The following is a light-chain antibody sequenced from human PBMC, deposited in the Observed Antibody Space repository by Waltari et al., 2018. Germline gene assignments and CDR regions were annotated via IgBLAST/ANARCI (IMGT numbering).Light chain of an antibody. V-gene: IGKV4-1*01. CDR2: WAS. CDR3: QQFYSTPFT. Sequence: DIVMTQSPDSLAVSLGERATINCKSSPSVLYSSHSKHSLAWYQQKPGQPPKLVIYWASIRASGVPDRFSGSGSGTDFTLTISSLQAEDVAVYYCQQFYSTPFTFGQGTKLEIK. J-gene: IGKJ2*01. CDR1: PSVLYSSHSKHS.